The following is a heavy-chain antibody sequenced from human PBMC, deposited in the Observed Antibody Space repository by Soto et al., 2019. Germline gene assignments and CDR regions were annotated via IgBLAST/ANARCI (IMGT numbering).Heavy chain of an antibody. Sequence: GGSLRLSCAASGFTFSSYSMNWVRQAPGKGLEWVSYISSSSSTIYYADSVKGRFTISRDNAKNSLYLQMNSLRAEDTAVYYCARMFQDDTNIEYYMDVWGKGTTVTVSS. V-gene: IGHV3-48*01. CDR3: ARMFQDDTNIEYYMDV. CDR2: ISSSSSTI. CDR1: GFTFSSYS. J-gene: IGHJ6*03. D-gene: IGHD3-22*01.